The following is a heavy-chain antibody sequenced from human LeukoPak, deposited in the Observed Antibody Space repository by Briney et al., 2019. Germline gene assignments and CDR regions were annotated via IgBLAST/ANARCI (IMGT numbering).Heavy chain of an antibody. Sequence: PSETLSLTCTVSGGSISRYYWSWIRQSPGKGLEWIGYIYYSGSTDSNPSLKSRVTISIDTSKNQFSLKLRSVTAADTAVYYCARHFPGIVGATFAFDIWGQGTMVTVSS. J-gene: IGHJ3*02. D-gene: IGHD1-26*01. CDR1: GGSISRYY. CDR3: ARHFPGIVGATFAFDI. V-gene: IGHV4-59*08. CDR2: IYYSGST.